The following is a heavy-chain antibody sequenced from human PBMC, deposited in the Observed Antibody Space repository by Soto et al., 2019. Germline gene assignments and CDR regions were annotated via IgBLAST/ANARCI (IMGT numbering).Heavy chain of an antibody. D-gene: IGHD6-19*01. Sequence: EVQLLESGGGLVQPGGSPRLSCAASGFTFSSYDMSWVRQAPGKGLVWVTAISGSGGSTYYADSVKGRFTISRDNSKNTLYLQMNSLRAEDTAVYYCAKDGAVAPVPQDNWFDPWGQGTLVTVSS. CDR2: ISGSGGST. CDR1: GFTFSSYD. J-gene: IGHJ5*02. V-gene: IGHV3-23*01. CDR3: AKDGAVAPVPQDNWFDP.